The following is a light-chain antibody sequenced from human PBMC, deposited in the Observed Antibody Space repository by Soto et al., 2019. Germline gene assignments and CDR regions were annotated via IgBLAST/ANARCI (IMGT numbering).Light chain of an antibody. CDR1: QSVSSY. J-gene: IGKJ1*01. CDR3: QQYGSSSIT. V-gene: IGKV3-20*01. CDR2: GAS. Sequence: DIVLTQSPGTLSLSLGERATLSCRASQSVSSYLAWYQQKPGQAPKLLIYGASSRATGIPDRFSGSGSGTDXTLXXSRLEPEDFAXXXXQQYGSSSITFGEGTKVEIK.